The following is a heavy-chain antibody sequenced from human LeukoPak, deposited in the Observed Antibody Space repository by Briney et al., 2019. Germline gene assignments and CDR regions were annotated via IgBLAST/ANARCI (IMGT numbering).Heavy chain of an antibody. CDR2: IRSSTDTT. V-gene: IGHV3-48*04. Sequence: PGGSLRLSCAASGFTLSSYRMNWVRQAPGKGLEWVSCIRSSTDTTYYADSVKGRFTISRDNAKNSLYLQMNSLTAEDTAIYYCARSLRVAVAASYWGQGTLVTVSS. J-gene: IGHJ4*02. CDR3: ARSLRVAVAASY. D-gene: IGHD6-19*01. CDR1: GFTLSSYR.